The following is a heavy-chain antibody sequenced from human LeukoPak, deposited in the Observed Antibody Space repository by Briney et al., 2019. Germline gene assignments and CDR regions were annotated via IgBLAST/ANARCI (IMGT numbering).Heavy chain of an antibody. CDR3: ARVGLYDILTGFQFDY. CDR2: ISSSSSYT. Sequence: GGSLRLSCAASGFTFSDYYMSWIRQAPGKGLEWVSYISSSSSYTNYADSVKGRFTISRDNAKNSLYLQMNSLRAEDTAVYYCARVGLYDILTGFQFDYWGQGTLVTVSS. CDR1: GFTFSDYY. D-gene: IGHD3-9*01. V-gene: IGHV3-11*06. J-gene: IGHJ4*02.